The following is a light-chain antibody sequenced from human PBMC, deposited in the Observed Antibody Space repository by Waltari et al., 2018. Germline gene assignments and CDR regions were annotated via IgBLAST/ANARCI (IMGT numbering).Light chain of an antibody. J-gene: IGKJ5*01. Sequence: EIVMTQSPATLSVSPGERATRSCRASQSVSSNFAWYQQKPGPAPRLLIYGASTRATGIPARFSGSGSGTEFTLTISSLQSEDFAVYYCQQYNNWPLTFGQGTKLEIK. V-gene: IGKV3-15*01. CDR3: QQYNNWPLT. CDR2: GAS. CDR1: QSVSSN.